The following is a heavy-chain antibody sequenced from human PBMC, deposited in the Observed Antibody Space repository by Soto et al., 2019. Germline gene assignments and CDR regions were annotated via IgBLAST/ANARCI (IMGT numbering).Heavy chain of an antibody. CDR1: GFTFSSYG. D-gene: IGHD4-17*01. V-gene: IGHV3-33*01. CDR3: ARDYGGNSLVGPHPLGMDV. CDR2: IWYDGSNK. J-gene: IGHJ6*02. Sequence: PGGSLRLSCAAPGFTFSSYGMHWVRQAPGKGLEWVAVIWYDGSNKYYADSVKGRFTISRDNSKNTLYLQMNSLRAEDTAVYYCARDYGGNSLVGPHPLGMDVWGQGTTVTVSS.